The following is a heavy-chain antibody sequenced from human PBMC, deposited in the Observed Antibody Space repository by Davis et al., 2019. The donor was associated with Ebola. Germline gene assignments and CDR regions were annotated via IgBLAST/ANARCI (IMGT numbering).Heavy chain of an antibody. Sequence: PSETLSLTCAVSGISVSSSNWWTWMRQPPGKSLEWIGQVFHSGHTNYSPSLGSRVSLSLDKSNNQFSLQLTSVTAADTAVYYCTRGYGALWGQGKLVTVSS. CDR3: TRGYGAL. V-gene: IGHV4-4*02. CDR1: GISVSSSNW. J-gene: IGHJ3*01. CDR2: VFHSGHT. D-gene: IGHD4/OR15-4a*01.